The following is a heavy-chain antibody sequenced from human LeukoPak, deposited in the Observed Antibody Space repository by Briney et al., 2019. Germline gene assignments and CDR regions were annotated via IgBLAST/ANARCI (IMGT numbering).Heavy chain of an antibody. J-gene: IGHJ4*02. CDR1: GFTFDDYA. D-gene: IGHD6-19*01. Sequence: GGSLRPSCAASGFTFDDYAMHWVRHAPGKGLEWVSVISWNSGSIVYADSVKGRFTISRDNAKNSLYLQMNSLGAEDTALYYCAKDTAQPGIAVWYYFDYWGQGTLVTVSS. CDR3: AKDTAQPGIAVWYYFDY. CDR2: ISWNSGSI. V-gene: IGHV3-9*01.